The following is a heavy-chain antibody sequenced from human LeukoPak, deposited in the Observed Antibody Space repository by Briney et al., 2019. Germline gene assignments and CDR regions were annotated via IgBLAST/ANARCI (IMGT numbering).Heavy chain of an antibody. Sequence: PGGCLRLACAASGFTVSSNYMSWVRQVPGKGLEWVSVIYSGGSTYYADSVKGRFTISRDNSKNTLYLQMNSLRAEDTAVYYCARDTAWPLRFDYWGQGTLVTVSS. CDR3: ARDTAWPLRFDY. CDR1: GFTVSSNY. CDR2: IYSGGST. D-gene: IGHD2-2*02. V-gene: IGHV3-66*02. J-gene: IGHJ4*02.